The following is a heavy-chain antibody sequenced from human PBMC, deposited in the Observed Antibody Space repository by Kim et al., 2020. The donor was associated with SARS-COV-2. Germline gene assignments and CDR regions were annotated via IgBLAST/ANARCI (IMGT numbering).Heavy chain of an antibody. CDR1: GGSISSYY. D-gene: IGHD2-15*01. CDR3: ARGGVEVCSGGSCYPKMWYWYFDL. CDR2: IYYSGST. V-gene: IGHV4-59*13. Sequence: SETLSLTCTVSGGSISSYYWSWIRQPPGKGLEWIGYIYYSGSTNYNPSLKSRVTISVDTSKNQFSLKLSSVTAADTAVYYCARGGVEVCSGGSCYPKMWYWYFDLWGRGTLVTVSS. J-gene: IGHJ2*01.